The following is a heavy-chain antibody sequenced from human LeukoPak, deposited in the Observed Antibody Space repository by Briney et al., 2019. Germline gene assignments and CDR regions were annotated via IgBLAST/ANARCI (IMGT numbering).Heavy chain of an antibody. CDR1: GFTFTSYA. CDR3: ARELVSLGTGYFDL. D-gene: IGHD7-27*01. J-gene: IGHJ2*01. CDR2: ISGSGGST. Sequence: GGSLRLSCAASGFTFTSYAMTWVRQAPGKGLEWVSAISGSGGSTYYAESVKGRFTISRDNSKNTMYLQMNSLKAEDTAVYYCARELVSLGTGYFDLWGRGTLVTVSS. V-gene: IGHV3-23*01.